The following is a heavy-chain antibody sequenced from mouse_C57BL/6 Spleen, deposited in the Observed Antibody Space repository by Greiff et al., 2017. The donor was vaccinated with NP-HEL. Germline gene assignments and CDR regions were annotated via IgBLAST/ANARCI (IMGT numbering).Heavy chain of an antibody. CDR3: ARGYYGSSYSYAMDY. CDR2: ISNGGGST. CDR1: GFTFSDYY. Sequence: EVQLVESGGGLVQPGGSLKLSCAASGFTFSDYYMYWVRQTPEKRLEWVAYISNGGGSTYYPDTVKGRFTISRDNAKNTLFLQMSRLKSEDTAMYYCARGYYGSSYSYAMDYWGQGTSVTVSS. D-gene: IGHD1-1*01. J-gene: IGHJ4*01. V-gene: IGHV5-12*01.